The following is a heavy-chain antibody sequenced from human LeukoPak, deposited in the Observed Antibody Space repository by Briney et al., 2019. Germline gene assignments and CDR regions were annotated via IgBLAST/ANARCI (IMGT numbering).Heavy chain of an antibody. CDR2: IYYSGST. D-gene: IGHD6-19*01. J-gene: IGHJ4*02. V-gene: IGHV4-59*12. CDR1: GGSISSYY. Sequence: PSETLSLTCTVSGGSISSYYWSWIRQPPGKGLEWIGYIYYSGSTNYNPSLKSRVTISVDTSKNQFSLKLSSVTAAGTAVYYCARVSSGWSTDYYFDYWGQGTLVTVSS. CDR3: ARVSSGWSTDYYFDY.